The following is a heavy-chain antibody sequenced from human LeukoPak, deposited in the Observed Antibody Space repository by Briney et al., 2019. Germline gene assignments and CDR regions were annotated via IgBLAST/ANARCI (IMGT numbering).Heavy chain of an antibody. Sequence: PGGSLRLSCAASGFTFSSYAMSWVRQAPGKGLEWVPAIGGGGGGTYYADSVKGRFTISRDNSKNTLYLQMNSLRAEDTAIYYCAKDAGTTGEGGPDYWGQGTLVTVSS. D-gene: IGHD1-7*01. CDR3: AKDAGTTGEGGPDY. J-gene: IGHJ4*02. CDR2: IGGGGGGT. V-gene: IGHV3-23*01. CDR1: GFTFSSYA.